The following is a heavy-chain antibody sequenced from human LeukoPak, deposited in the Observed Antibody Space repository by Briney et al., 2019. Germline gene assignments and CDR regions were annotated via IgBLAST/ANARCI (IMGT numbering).Heavy chain of an antibody. J-gene: IGHJ5*02. CDR1: GGTFSSYA. CDR3: ARDRRGRYCSSISCYLGCFDP. V-gene: IGHV1-69*06. Sequence: ASVKVSCKASGGTFSSYAISWVRQAPGQGLEWMGGIIPIFGTANYAQKFQGRVTITADKSTSTAYMGLSSLRSEDTAMYYCARDRRGRYCSSISCYLGCFDPWGQGTLVTVSS. D-gene: IGHD2-2*01. CDR2: IIPIFGTA.